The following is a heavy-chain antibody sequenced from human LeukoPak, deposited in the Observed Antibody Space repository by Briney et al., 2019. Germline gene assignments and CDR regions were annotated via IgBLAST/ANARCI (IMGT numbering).Heavy chain of an antibody. CDR2: ISSSGSSK. Sequence: GGSLRLSCEASGFTFSDYYMSWIRLAPGRGLEWISYISSSGSSKYYADSMKGRVTISRDNSKNTLYLQMNSLRAEDTAVYYCAREDCGGDCYPNYYYYGMDVWGQGTTVTVSS. CDR1: GFTFSDYY. J-gene: IGHJ6*02. D-gene: IGHD2-21*02. V-gene: IGHV3-11*04. CDR3: AREDCGGDCYPNYYYYGMDV.